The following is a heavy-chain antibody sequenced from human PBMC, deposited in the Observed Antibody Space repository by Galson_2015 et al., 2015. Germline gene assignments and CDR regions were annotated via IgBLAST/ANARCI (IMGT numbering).Heavy chain of an antibody. D-gene: IGHD2-15*01. CDR3: ATARGGMCSSRCALDI. CDR1: GYTFTGFY. Sequence: SVKVSCKASGYTFTGFYVHWVRQAPGQGLEWMGWINPDSGDTKYAQKFQGWFTTTRDTSISTAYMDLSRLKSDDTALYYCATARGGMCSSRCALDIWGQGTLVTVSS. J-gene: IGHJ4*02. CDR2: INPDSGDT. V-gene: IGHV1-2*04.